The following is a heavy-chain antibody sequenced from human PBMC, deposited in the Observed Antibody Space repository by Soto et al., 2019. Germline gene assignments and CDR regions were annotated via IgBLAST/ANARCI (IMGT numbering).Heavy chain of an antibody. Sequence: ASETLSLTCAVSGYSIISGYYWGFIRQPPGKGLEWVGNIHHSGSTYYNPSLKSRVTISIDTSKNQFSLKLISVTAADTAVYYCARAGDTMVRGVIIMNYYGMDVWGQGTTVTVSS. J-gene: IGHJ6*02. V-gene: IGHV4-38-2*01. D-gene: IGHD3-10*01. CDR3: ARAGDTMVRGVIIMNYYGMDV. CDR2: IHHSGST. CDR1: GYSIISGYY.